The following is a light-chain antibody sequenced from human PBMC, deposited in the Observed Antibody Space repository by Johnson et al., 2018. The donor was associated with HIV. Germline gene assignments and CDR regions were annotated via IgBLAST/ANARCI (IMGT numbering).Light chain of an antibody. CDR1: TSNIGNNY. V-gene: IGLV1-51*02. CDR3: GTWDSSLSAGI. J-gene: IGLJ1*01. Sequence: QSVLTQPPSVSAAPGQKVTISCSGSTSNIGNNYVSWYQQLPGTAPKLLIYESNQRPSGIPDRFSGSKSGTSATLGITGLQTGDEADYYCGTWDSSLSAGIFGTGTKVTLL. CDR2: ESN.